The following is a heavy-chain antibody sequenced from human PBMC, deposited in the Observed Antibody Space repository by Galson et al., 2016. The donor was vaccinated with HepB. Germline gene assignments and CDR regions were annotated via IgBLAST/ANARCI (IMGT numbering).Heavy chain of an antibody. Sequence: APGKGLEWVAVIYSGDSTYYADSVKGRFTISRDNPKNTLNLQMNSLRAEDTAVYYCAKDRGGGYCSSTTCYALVFEHWGQGTLVTVSS. V-gene: IGHV3-53*01. CDR2: IYSGDST. J-gene: IGHJ1*01. CDR3: AKDRGGGYCSSTTCYALVFEH. D-gene: IGHD2-2*01.